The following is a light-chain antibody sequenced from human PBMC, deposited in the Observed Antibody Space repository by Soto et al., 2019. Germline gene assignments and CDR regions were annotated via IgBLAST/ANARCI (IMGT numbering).Light chain of an antibody. J-gene: IGKJ1*01. CDR2: GAS. CDR1: QTVTSNH. V-gene: IGKV3-20*01. CDR3: LQYGSSPWT. Sequence: NVLTQSPGTLSLSPGERATLSCRASQTVTSNHLAWYQQKPGQSPRLLIYGASSRATGIPDRFGGSGSGTDFTLTISRLEPEDFAVYSCLQYGSSPWTFGQGTTVEIK.